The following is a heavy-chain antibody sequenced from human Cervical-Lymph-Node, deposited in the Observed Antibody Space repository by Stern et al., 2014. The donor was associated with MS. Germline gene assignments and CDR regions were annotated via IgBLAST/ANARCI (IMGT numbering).Heavy chain of an antibody. CDR2: IMPFFGMT. CDR3: ATRDMATVTNYYYGMDV. D-gene: IGHD5-24*01. CDR1: GGTFSSYA. V-gene: IGHV1-69*17. Sequence: VQLVQSGAEVKRPGSSVEVSCKASGGTFSSYAISWVRQAPGEGLESMGGIMPFFGMTNYVRRFQGRVTLTADKSTTTAFMELSSLRSEDTAVYYCATRDMATVTNYYYGMDVWGQGTTVIVSS. J-gene: IGHJ6*02.